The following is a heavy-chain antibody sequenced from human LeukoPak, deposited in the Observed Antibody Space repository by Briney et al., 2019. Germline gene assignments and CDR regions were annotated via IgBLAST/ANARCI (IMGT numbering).Heavy chain of an antibody. D-gene: IGHD5-18*01. CDR2: IYYSGST. CDR1: GGSISSGGYS. CDR3: ARRGYSYGPNWFDP. V-gene: IGHV4-30-4*07. Sequence: SQTLSLTCAVSGGSISSGGYSWSWIRQPPGKGLEWIGYIYYSGSTNYNPSLKSRVTISVDTSKNQFSLKLSSVTAADTAVYYCARRGYSYGPNWFDPWGQGTLVTVSS. J-gene: IGHJ5*02.